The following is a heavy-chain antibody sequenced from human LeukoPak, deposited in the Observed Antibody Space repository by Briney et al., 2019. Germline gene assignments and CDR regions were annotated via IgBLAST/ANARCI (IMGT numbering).Heavy chain of an antibody. CDR2: IRYDGSNK. CDR3: AKDSRRYQLLHLNWFDP. J-gene: IGHJ5*02. D-gene: IGHD2-2*01. V-gene: IGHV3-30*02. Sequence: PGGSLRLSCAASGFTFSSYGMHWVRQAPGKGLEWVAFIRYDGSNKYYADSVKGRFTISRDNSKNTLYLQMNSLRAEDTAVYYCAKDSRRYQLLHLNWFDPWGQGTLVTVSS. CDR1: GFTFSSYG.